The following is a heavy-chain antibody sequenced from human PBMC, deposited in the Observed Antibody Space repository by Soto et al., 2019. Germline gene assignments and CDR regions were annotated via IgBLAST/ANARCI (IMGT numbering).Heavy chain of an antibody. D-gene: IGHD3-3*02. Sequence: ESGGGLVKPGGSLRLSCAASGFTFSSYSMNWVRQAPGKGLEWVSSISSSSSYIYYADSVKGRFTISRDNAKNSLYLQMNSLRAEDTAVYYCARYLAETGREVDYWGQGTLVTVSS. V-gene: IGHV3-21*01. J-gene: IGHJ4*02. CDR3: ARYLAETGREVDY. CDR2: ISSSSSYI. CDR1: GFTFSSYS.